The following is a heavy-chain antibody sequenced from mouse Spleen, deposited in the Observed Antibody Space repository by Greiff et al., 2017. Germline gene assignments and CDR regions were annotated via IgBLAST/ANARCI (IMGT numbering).Heavy chain of an antibody. CDR1: GYTFTSYW. J-gene: IGHJ3*01. CDR3: APGTWAY. V-gene: IGHV1-50*01. D-gene: IGHD4-1*01. CDR2: IDPSDSYT. Sequence: QVQLQQPGAELVKPGASVKLSCKASGYTFTSYWMQWVKQRPGQGLEWIGEIDPSDSYTNYNQKFKGKATLTVDTSSSTAYMQLSSLTSEDSAVYYCAPGTWAYWGQGTLVTVSA.